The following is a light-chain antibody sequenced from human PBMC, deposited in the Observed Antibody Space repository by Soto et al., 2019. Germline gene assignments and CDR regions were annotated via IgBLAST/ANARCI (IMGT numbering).Light chain of an antibody. V-gene: IGLV2-14*01. Sequence: QSVLTQPGSVSGSPGQSITISCTGSTSDVGAYNYVSWYKHHPGQAPQLMIYEVSNRPSGVSNRFSGSKSGNTASLTISGLQADDEGDYYCSSKTSSSSPFVFGTGTKVTV. J-gene: IGLJ1*01. CDR1: TSDVGAYNY. CDR3: SSKTSSSSPFV. CDR2: EVS.